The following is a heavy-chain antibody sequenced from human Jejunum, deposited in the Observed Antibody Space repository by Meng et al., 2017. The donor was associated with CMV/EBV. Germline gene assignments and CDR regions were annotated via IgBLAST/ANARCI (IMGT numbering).Heavy chain of an antibody. CDR3: ARGGSSGWYDWYFDL. CDR1: GCISSGDYC. Sequence: GCISSGDYCWRWIRQSPGKGLEWIGCIYSSGNTYYTPSLKSRLIISIDTSKTQFSLKLNSLTAADTAVYYCARGGSSGWYDWYFDLWGLGTLVTVSS. D-gene: IGHD6-19*01. CDR2: IYSSGNT. V-gene: IGHV4-30-4*01. J-gene: IGHJ2*01.